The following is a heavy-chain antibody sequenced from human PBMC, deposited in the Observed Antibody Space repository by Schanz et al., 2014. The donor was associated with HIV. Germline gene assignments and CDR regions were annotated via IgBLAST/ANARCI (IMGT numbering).Heavy chain of an antibody. CDR2: ISSSGSRL. J-gene: IGHJ5*02. CDR3: AREYYSRNWNWFDP. CDR1: GFNVSTYA. V-gene: IGHV3-21*06. Sequence: EVHLVESGGGLVKPGGSLRLSCADPGFNVSTYAMNWVRQAPGKGLEWVSGISSSGSRLYYANSVKGRFTISRDNGKNFLSLLMSSLRAEDTAVYYCAREYYSRNWNWFDPWGQGTLVTVSS. D-gene: IGHD6-13*01.